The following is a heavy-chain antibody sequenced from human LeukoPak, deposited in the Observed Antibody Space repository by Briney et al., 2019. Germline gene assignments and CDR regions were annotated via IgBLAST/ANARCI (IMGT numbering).Heavy chain of an antibody. D-gene: IGHD3-10*01. Sequence: PGGSLRLSCAASGFTFSSYGMHWVRQAPGKGLEWVAFIRYDGSNKYYADSVKGRFTISRDNSKNTLYLQMNSLRAEDTAVYYCAKAPLWFGEFPGPHFDYWGQGTLVTVSS. V-gene: IGHV3-30*02. J-gene: IGHJ4*02. CDR1: GFTFSSYG. CDR3: AKAPLWFGEFPGPHFDY. CDR2: IRYDGSNK.